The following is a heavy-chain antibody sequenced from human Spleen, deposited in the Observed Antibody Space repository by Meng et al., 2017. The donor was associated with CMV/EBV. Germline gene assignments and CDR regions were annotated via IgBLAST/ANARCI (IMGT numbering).Heavy chain of an antibody. Sequence: SETLSLTCTVSGGSISSSSYYWGWIRQPPGKGLEWIGSIYYSGSTYYNPSLKSRVTISVDTSKNQFSLKLSSVTAADTAVYYCARNDYGDTDAFDIWGQGTLVTVFS. D-gene: IGHD4-17*01. J-gene: IGHJ4*02. CDR2: IYYSGST. CDR3: ARNDYGDTDAFDI. V-gene: IGHV4-39*01. CDR1: GGSISSSSYY.